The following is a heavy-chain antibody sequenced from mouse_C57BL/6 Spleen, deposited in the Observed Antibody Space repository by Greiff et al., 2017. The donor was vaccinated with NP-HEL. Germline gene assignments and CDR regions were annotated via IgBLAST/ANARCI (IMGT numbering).Heavy chain of an antibody. CDR1: GYTFTSYW. CDR3: ASGQIYYDYDGGFAY. J-gene: IGHJ3*01. CDR2: IDPSDSET. V-gene: IGHV1-52*01. D-gene: IGHD2-4*01. Sequence: QVHVKQPGAELVRPGSSVKLSCKASGYTFTSYWMHWVKQRPIQGLEWIGNIDPSDSETHYNQKFKDKATLTVDKSSSTAYMQLSSLTSEDSAVYYCASGQIYYDYDGGFAYWGQGTLVTVSA.